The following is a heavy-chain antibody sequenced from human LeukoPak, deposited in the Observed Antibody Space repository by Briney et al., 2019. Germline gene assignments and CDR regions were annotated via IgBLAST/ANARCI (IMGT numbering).Heavy chain of an antibody. J-gene: IGHJ4*02. CDR2: IRYDGSIK. CDR3: ATESGTYSGTCFDY. D-gene: IGHD1-26*01. Sequence: PGGSLRLSCAASGFTFSSYGMHWVRQAPGKGLEWVAFIRYDGSIKYYADSVKGRFTISRDNAKNSLYLQMNSLRAEDTAVYYCATESGTYSGTCFDYWGQGNLVTVSS. CDR1: GFTFSSYG. V-gene: IGHV3-30*02.